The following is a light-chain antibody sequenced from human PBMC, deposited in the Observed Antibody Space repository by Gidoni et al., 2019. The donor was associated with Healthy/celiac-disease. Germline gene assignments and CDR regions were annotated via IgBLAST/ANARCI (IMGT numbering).Light chain of an antibody. J-gene: IGKJ4*01. CDR1: QSVSSN. V-gene: IGKV3-15*01. CDR2: GAS. Sequence: EIMMTPSPATLSVSPGERATLSCRASQSVSSNLAWYQQKPGQAPRLLIYGASTRATGIPARFSGSGSGTEFTLTISSLQSEDFAVYYCQQYNIWPLTFGGGTKVEIK. CDR3: QQYNIWPLT.